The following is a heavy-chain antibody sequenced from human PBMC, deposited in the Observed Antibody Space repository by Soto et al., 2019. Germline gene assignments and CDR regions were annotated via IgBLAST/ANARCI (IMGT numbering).Heavy chain of an antibody. CDR2: IFTSGST. V-gene: IGHV4-4*07. CDR3: ARGSVNWFDP. CDR1: GGSISSYF. Sequence: QVQLQESGPGLVKPSEPLSLTCTVSGGSISSYFWNWIRQPAGKGLEWIGRIFTSGSTNYNPSIKSRVTLSVDTYKNQFYLKMTSVTAADTAVYYCARGSVNWFDPWGQGTLVTVSS. J-gene: IGHJ5*02.